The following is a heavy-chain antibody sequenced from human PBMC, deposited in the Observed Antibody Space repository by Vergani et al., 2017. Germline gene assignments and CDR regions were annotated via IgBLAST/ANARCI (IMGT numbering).Heavy chain of an antibody. CDR1: GYTFTSYY. D-gene: IGHD5-24*01. J-gene: IGHJ4*02. Sequence: QVQLVQFGAEVKKPGASVKVSCKAFGYTFTSYYMHWVRQAPGKGLDWLGIINPSGGSTNYAQKFKGRVTMTRDTATSTVYMELSSRRSEDTAVYYWARAGEMATTPFDYWGQGTLVTVSS. V-gene: IGHV1-46*01. CDR2: INPSGGST. CDR3: ARAGEMATTPFDY.